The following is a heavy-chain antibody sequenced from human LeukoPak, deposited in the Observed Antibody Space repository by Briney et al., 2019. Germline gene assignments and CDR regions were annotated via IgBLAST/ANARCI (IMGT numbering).Heavy chain of an antibody. J-gene: IGHJ2*01. V-gene: IGHV4-59*04. CDR1: GGSISSYY. D-gene: IGHD2-15*01. Sequence: SETLSLTCTVSGGSISSYYWSWIRQPPGKGLEWIGSILYSGTTYNNPSLKSRVTMSVDTSKNQFSLRLNSVTAADTAVYYCARHVGGGYWYFDYWGRGTQVTVSS. CDR3: ARHVGGGYWYFDY. CDR2: ILYSGTT.